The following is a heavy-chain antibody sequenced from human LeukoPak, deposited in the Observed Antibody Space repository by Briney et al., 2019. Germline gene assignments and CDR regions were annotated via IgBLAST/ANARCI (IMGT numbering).Heavy chain of an antibody. D-gene: IGHD5-12*01. CDR2: IYYSGST. CDR1: GGSISSYY. Sequence: SETLSLTCTVSGGSISSYYWSWIRQPPGKGLEWIGYIYYSGSTNYNPSLKSRVTISVDTSKNQFSLKLSSVTAADTAVYYCARRGVFYGYDKYYYYYYYMDVWGKGTTVTVSS. CDR3: ARRGVFYGYDKYYYYYYYMDV. J-gene: IGHJ6*03. V-gene: IGHV4-59*12.